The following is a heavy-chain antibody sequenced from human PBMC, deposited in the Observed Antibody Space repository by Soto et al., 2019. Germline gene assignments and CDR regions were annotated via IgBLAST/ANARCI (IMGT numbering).Heavy chain of an antibody. D-gene: IGHD3-9*01. V-gene: IGHV1-69*06. CDR3: ARSDPDNYYYYGINV. Sequence: AAVKVSCKASGGTFSSYAISWVREAPGQGLEWMGVIIPIFGTANYAQKFQGRGRITADKSTSTAYMELSSLRSEDTAVYYCARSDPDNYYYYGINVWGQVTTVTVSS. J-gene: IGHJ6*01. CDR2: IIPIFGTA. CDR1: GGTFSSYA.